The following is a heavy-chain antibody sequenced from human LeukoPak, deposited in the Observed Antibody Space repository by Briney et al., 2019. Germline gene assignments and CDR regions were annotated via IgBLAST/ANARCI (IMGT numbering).Heavy chain of an antibody. CDR2: ISYDGSNK. V-gene: IGHV3-30*04. D-gene: IGHD2-21*01. CDR1: GFTFSSYA. Sequence: PGGSLRLSCAASGFTFSSYAMHWVRQAPGKGLERVAVISYDGSNKYYADSVKGRFTISRDNSKNTLYLQMNSLRVGDAGVYYCAKAPVTSCRGAFCYPFDYWGHGTLVTVSS. J-gene: IGHJ4*01. CDR3: AKAPVTSCRGAFCYPFDY.